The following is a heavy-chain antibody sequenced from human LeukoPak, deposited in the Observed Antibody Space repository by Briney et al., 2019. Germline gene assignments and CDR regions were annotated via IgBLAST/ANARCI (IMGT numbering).Heavy chain of an antibody. CDR2: IIPIFGTA. Sequence: GASVKVSCKASGGTFSSYAISWVRQAPGQGLEWMGGIIPIFGTANYAQKFQGRVTITTDESTSTAYMELSSLRSEDTAVYYCARPRGGSYYPFDYWGQGTLVTVSS. CDR1: GGTFSSYA. V-gene: IGHV1-69*05. D-gene: IGHD1-26*01. J-gene: IGHJ4*02. CDR3: ARPRGGSYYPFDY.